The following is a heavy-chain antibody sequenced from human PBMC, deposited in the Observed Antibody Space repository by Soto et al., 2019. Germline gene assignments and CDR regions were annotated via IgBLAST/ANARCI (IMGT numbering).Heavy chain of an antibody. V-gene: IGHV4-4*02. CDR2: IFQSGST. CDR1: GGTIRSPDW. D-gene: IGHD6-19*01. J-gene: IGHJ5*02. Sequence: SETLSLTCGVSGGTIRSPDWWTWVRQPPGKGLEWIGEIFQSGSTNYTPSLESRVTISVDRSKNQFSLTLTSVTAADTAVYFCARGRGRYSSGWSWFDPWGQGILVTVSS. CDR3: ARGRGRYSSGWSWFDP.